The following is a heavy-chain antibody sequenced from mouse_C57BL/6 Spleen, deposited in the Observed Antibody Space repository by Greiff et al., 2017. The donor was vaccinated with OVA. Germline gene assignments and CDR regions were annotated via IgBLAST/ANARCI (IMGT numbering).Heavy chain of an antibody. Sequence: EVHLVESEGGLVQPGSSMKLSCTASGFTFSDYYMAWVRQVPEKGLEWVANINYDGSSTYYLDSLKSRFIISRDNAKNILYLQMSSLKSEDTATYYCARLAYYSNYGGAMDYWGQGTSVTVSS. J-gene: IGHJ4*01. CDR1: GFTFSDYY. D-gene: IGHD2-5*01. CDR2: INYDGSST. CDR3: ARLAYYSNYGGAMDY. V-gene: IGHV5-16*01.